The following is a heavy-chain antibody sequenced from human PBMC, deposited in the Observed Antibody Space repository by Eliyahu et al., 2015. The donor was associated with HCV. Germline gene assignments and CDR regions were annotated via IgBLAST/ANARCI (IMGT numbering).Heavy chain of an antibody. CDR1: GFTVXSNY. J-gene: IGHJ4*02. CDR2: IYSGGST. CDR3: ARVVGYPMVQEYYFDY. V-gene: IGHV3-53*01. Sequence: EVQLVESGGGLIQPGGSLRLSCAASGFTVXSNYMSWVRQAPGKGLEWVSVIYSGGSTYYADSVKGRFTISRDNSKNTLYLQMNSLRAEDTAVYYCARVVGYPMVQEYYFDYWGQGTLVTVSS. D-gene: IGHD3-10*01.